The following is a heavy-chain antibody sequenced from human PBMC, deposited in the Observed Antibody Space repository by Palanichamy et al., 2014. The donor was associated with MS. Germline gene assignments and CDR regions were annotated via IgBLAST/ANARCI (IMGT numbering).Heavy chain of an antibody. CDR3: TTDSGPQNGGTNNWFDP. CDR2: LKVKGGGGTA. V-gene: IGHV3-15*01. Sequence: EVQLVESGGGLVKPGESLRLSCVASGFTFRNAWMNWVRQAPGKGAGSGLAKLKVKGGGGTADYAAPVKGRFTISRDDSKNTVYLQMNSLKTEDTALYYCTTDSGPQNGGTNNWFDPWGQGTLVTVSS. J-gene: IGHJ5*02. CDR1: GFTFRNAW. D-gene: IGHD1/OR15-1a*01.